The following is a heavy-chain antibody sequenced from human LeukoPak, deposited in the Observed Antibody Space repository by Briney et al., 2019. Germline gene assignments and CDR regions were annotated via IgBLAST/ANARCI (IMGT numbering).Heavy chain of an antibody. J-gene: IGHJ4*02. Sequence: GGSLRLSCAASGFAFSSHGMHWVRQAPGKGLEWVTFIRFNGSTKYYIDSVKGRFTISRDNGKNSLYLQMNSLRVEDMAVYYCARAPREWLLGYHFEYWGQGTLVTVSS. CDR3: ARAPREWLLGYHFEY. CDR2: IRFNGSTK. D-gene: IGHD3-3*01. V-gene: IGHV3-30*02. CDR1: GFAFSSHG.